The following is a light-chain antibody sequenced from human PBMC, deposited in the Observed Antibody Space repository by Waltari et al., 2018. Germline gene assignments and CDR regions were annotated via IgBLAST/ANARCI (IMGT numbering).Light chain of an antibody. CDR3: QQSYSAVT. CDR2: AAS. V-gene: IGKV1-39*01. J-gene: IGKJ3*01. Sequence: DIQMTQSPSSLSASVGDRVTITCRASQRISNYLNWYQQKPGAAPKLLIFAASSLQSEVPSRFGGSGSGTEFTLTISSLHAEDFATYYCQQSYSAVTFGPGTKVDIK. CDR1: QRISNY.